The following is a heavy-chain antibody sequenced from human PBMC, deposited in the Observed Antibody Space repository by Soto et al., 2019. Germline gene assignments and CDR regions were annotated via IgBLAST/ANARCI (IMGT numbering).Heavy chain of an antibody. CDR2: IIPIFGTA. V-gene: IGHV1-69*01. J-gene: IGHJ6*02. CDR1: GGTLRSYA. D-gene: IGHD2-2*01. Sequence: GASVKVSCKASGGTLRSYAVSWVRQAPGQGLEWLGGIIPIFGTANYAQKFQGRVTITADESTSTAYMELSSLRSEDTAVYYCARGWAHCSSTSCPFKHAYYYYGMAVWGQGTKVTVSS. CDR3: ARGWAHCSSTSCPFKHAYYYYGMAV.